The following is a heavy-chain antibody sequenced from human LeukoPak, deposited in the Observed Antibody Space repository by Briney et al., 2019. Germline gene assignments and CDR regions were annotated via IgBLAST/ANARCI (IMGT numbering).Heavy chain of an antibody. V-gene: IGHV4-59*01. Sequence: SETLSLTCTVSGGSISSYYWSWIRQPPGKGLEGIGNIYNSGGTNYNPSLKSRVTTSVDTSKNQFSLKLTSVTAADTAVYYCARYRGNSNGGFDPWGQGTLVTVSS. CDR2: IYNSGGT. CDR3: ARYRGNSNGGFDP. CDR1: GGSISSYY. J-gene: IGHJ5*02. D-gene: IGHD4-23*01.